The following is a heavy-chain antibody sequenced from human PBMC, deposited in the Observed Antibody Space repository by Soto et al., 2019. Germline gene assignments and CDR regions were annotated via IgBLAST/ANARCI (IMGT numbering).Heavy chain of an antibody. CDR2: IYHSGST. CDR1: GGCISSSNW. V-gene: IGHV4-4*02. Sequence: SETLSLTCAVSGGCISSSNWWSWVRQPPGKGLEWIGEIYHSGSTNYNPSLKSRVTISVDKSKNQFSLKLSSVTAADTAVYYCATITMVRGVILNSQVFDYWGQGTLVTVSS. CDR3: ATITMVRGVILNSQVFDY. D-gene: IGHD3-10*01. J-gene: IGHJ4*02.